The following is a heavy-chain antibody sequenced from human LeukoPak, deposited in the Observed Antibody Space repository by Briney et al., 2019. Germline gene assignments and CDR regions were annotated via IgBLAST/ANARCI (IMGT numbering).Heavy chain of an antibody. CDR2: IYHSGST. CDR1: GGSISSGGYS. V-gene: IGHV4-30-2*01. Sequence: SETLSLNCAVSGGSISSGGYSWSWIRQPPGKGLEWIGYIYHSGSTYYNPSLKSRVTISVDRSKNQFSLKLSSVTAADTAVYYCARQFTGYCSSTSCPYNWFDPWGQGTLVTVSS. CDR3: ARQFTGYCSSTSCPYNWFDP. J-gene: IGHJ5*02. D-gene: IGHD2-2*01.